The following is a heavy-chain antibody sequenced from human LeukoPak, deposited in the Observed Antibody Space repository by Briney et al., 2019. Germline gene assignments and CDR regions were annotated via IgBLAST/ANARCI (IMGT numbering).Heavy chain of an antibody. V-gene: IGHV4-39*01. CDR3: ATQSFAVDY. CDR1: GGSISSGGYY. J-gene: IGHJ4*02. Sequence: SETLSLTCTVSGGSISSGGYYWGWIRQPPGKGLEWIGSIYYSGSTYYNPSLKSRVTISVDTSKNQFSLKLSSVTAADTAVYYCATQSFAVDYWGQGTLVTVSS. CDR2: IYYSGST.